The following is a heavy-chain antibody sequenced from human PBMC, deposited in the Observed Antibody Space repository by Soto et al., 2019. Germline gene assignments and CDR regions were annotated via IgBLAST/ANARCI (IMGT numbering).Heavy chain of an antibody. CDR2: ISAHNGNT. J-gene: IGHJ4*02. Sequence: QVHLVQSGAEVKKPGASVKVSCKGSGYIFTTYGITWVRQAPGQGLEWMGWISAHNGNTNYAKKLQGRVTVTRDTSTSTAYMELRNLRSDDTAVDYCARGRYGDYWGQGALVTVSS. D-gene: IGHD1-1*01. CDR3: ARGRYGDY. V-gene: IGHV1-18*01. CDR1: GYIFTTYG.